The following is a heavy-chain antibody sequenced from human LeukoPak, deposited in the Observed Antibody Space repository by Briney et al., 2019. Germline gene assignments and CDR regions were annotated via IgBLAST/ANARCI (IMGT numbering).Heavy chain of an antibody. J-gene: IGHJ4*02. CDR1: GFTFTAYG. CDR2: VWVDGNNK. V-gene: IGHV3-33*01. CDR3: ARCGAASGALDY. Sequence: PGRSLRLSCATSGFTFTAYGLHWVRQAPGMGLEWVAVVWVDGNNKFYADSVKGRFTISRDNSRSTLYLHMNSLRDDDTAVYYCARCGAASGALDYWGQGTLVTVSS. D-gene: IGHD6-13*01.